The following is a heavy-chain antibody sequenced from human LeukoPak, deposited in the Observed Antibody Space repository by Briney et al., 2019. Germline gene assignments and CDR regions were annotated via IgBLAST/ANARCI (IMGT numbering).Heavy chain of an antibody. J-gene: IGHJ3*02. V-gene: IGHV4-59*01. D-gene: IGHD7-27*01. CDR2: IYYSGNT. CDR1: GGSISSYY. CDR3: ARDLNLGLPSAFHS. Sequence: SETLSLTCTVSGGSISSYYWNWIRQPPAKGLEWIGYIYYSGNTNYNHSLKSRVTISVDTSKNQFSLKLSSVTAADTAVYYCARDLNLGLPSAFHSWGQGTMVTASS.